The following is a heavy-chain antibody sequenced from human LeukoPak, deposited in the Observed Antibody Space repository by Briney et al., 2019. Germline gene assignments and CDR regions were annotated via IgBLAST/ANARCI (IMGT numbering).Heavy chain of an antibody. CDR1: GFIFTTYW. Sequence: GGSLRLSCAASGFIFTTYWMSWFRQAPGKGLEWVANIKQDGSDKYYVDSVKGRFTISRDNAKNSLYLQMNSLRAEDTAVYYCARGPSGYHNTGGQGTLVTVSS. J-gene: IGHJ4*02. V-gene: IGHV3-7*01. CDR2: IKQDGSDK. CDR3: ARGPSGYHNT. D-gene: IGHD5-12*01.